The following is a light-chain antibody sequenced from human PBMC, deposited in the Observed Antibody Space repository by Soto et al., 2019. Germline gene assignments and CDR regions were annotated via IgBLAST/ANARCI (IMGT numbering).Light chain of an antibody. CDR1: SSDVGSYNR. CDR3: SSYTSSSTVV. CDR2: EVS. Sequence: QSALTQPPSVSGSPEQSVTISCTGSSSDVGSYNRVSWYQQPPGTAPKLMIYEVSNRPSGVPDRFSGSKSGNTASLTISGLQAEDEADYYFSSYTSSSTVVFGSGTKVTVL. J-gene: IGLJ1*01. V-gene: IGLV2-18*02.